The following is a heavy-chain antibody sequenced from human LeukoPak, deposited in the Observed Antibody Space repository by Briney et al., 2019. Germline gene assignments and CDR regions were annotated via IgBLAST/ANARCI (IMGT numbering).Heavy chain of an antibody. CDR2: INTDGSSP. CDR3: ARGTAATAGIDY. D-gene: IGHD6-13*01. J-gene: IGHJ4*02. CDR1: EFTFCDYW. V-gene: IGHV3-74*01. Sequence: PGGSLRLSCAASEFTFCDYWMHWVRQVPGKGLVWVSHINTDGSSPTYGDSAKGRFTVSRDNAKNTLFLQMNRLRVEYTAFYYCARGTAATAGIDYWGQGTLVTVSS.